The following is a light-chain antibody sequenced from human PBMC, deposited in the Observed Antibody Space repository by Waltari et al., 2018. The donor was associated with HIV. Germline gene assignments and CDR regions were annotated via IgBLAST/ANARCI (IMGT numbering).Light chain of an antibody. J-gene: IGLJ3*02. Sequence: QSALTQPRSVSGSPGQSVTISCTGSNSDLGTYNYVSWYQQYPGKAPKLIIYDVKWRPSGFPDRFSGSKSGNTASLTISGLQADDEADYYCCSFASHLFGGGTKLTVL. CDR1: NSDLGTYNY. CDR2: DVK. CDR3: CSFASHL. V-gene: IGLV2-11*01.